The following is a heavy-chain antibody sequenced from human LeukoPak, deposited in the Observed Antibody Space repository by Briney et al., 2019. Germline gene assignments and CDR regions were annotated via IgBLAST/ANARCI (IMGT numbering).Heavy chain of an antibody. CDR1: GGTFSSYA. D-gene: IGHD1-1*01. Sequence: SVKVSCKASGGTFSSYAISWVRQAPGQGLEWMGRIIPIFGIANYAQKFQGRVTITADKSTSTAYMELSSLRSEDTAVYYCARDRRLERRYLAHFDYWGQGTLVTVSS. CDR3: ARDRRLERRYLAHFDY. CDR2: IIPIFGIA. V-gene: IGHV1-69*04. J-gene: IGHJ4*02.